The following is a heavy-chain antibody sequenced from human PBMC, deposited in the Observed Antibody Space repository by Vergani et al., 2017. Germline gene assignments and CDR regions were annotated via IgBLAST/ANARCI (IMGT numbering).Heavy chain of an antibody. CDR2: INPNSGGT. CDR1: GYTFAGYN. D-gene: IGHD6-13*01. J-gene: IGHJ4*02. Sequence: QVQPVQSGAEVKKPGASVKVSCKASGYTFAGYNIHWVRQAPGQGLELMGWINPNSGGTNYAQKFQGRVTMTRDTSINTAYMELSRLRSDDTAVYYCARGWSGYSTSWFFEYWGQGTLVTVSS. V-gene: IGHV1-2*02. CDR3: ARGWSGYSTSWFFEY.